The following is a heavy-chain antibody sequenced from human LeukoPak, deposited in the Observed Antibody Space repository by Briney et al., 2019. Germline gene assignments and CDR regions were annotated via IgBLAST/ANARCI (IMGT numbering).Heavy chain of an antibody. CDR3: ARSGYSYSFPWSFPLNFDY. J-gene: IGHJ4*02. Sequence: SVKVSCKASGGTFSSYAISWVRQAPGQGLEWMGGIIPIFGTANYAQKFQGRVTITTDESTSTAYMELSSLRSEDTAVYYCARSGYSYSFPWSFPLNFDYWGQGTLVTVSS. D-gene: IGHD5-18*01. V-gene: IGHV1-69*05. CDR2: IIPIFGTA. CDR1: GGTFSSYA.